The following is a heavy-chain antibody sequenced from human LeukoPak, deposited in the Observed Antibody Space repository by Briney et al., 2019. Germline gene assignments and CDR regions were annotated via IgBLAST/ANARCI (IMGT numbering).Heavy chain of an antibody. D-gene: IGHD5-12*01. CDR3: ARGGGYASPIGY. CDR2: INHRGST. V-gene: IGHV4-34*01. CDR1: GGSFTDYY. Sequence: SETLSLTCAVYGGSFTDYYWSWIRQPPGKGLEWIGEINHRGSTNYNSSLKSRVTISVDTSKNQFSLKLSSVTAADTAVYYCARGGGYASPIGYWGQGALVTVSS. J-gene: IGHJ4*02.